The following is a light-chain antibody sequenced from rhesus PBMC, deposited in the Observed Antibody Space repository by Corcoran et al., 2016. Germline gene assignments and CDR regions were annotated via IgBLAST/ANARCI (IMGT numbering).Light chain of an antibody. CDR2: AAS. CDR1: QTISTF. CDR3: QQHNSPPLT. V-gene: IGKV1S5*01. Sequence: DIQMTQSPSSLSASVGDKVTITCRASQTISTFLAWYQQKPGKVPKLLIYAASSVESGVPSRFSGRGSGTEFTITISSLQPADFATYYWQQHNSPPLTFGGGTKVELK. J-gene: IGKJ4*01.